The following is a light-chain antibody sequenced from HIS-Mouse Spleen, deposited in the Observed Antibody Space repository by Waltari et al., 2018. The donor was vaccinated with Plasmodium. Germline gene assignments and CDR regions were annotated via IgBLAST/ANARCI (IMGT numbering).Light chain of an antibody. V-gene: IGLV2-14*03. CDR2: DVS. CDR1: SSDVGGYNY. Sequence: QSALTQPASVSGSPGQSITISCTGTSSDVGGYNYVSWYQQHPGKAPKLMIYDVSNRTSWVSNRFSGSKSCNTASLTISGLQAEDEADYYCSSYTSSSTLVFGGGTKLTVL. CDR3: SSYTSSSTLV. J-gene: IGLJ2*01.